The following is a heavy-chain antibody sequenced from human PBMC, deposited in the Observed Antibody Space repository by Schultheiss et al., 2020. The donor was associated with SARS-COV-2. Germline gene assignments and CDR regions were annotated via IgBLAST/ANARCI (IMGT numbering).Heavy chain of an antibody. Sequence: IRSRNWWSWVRQPPGKGLEWIGEINQSGSTNYNPSLKSRVTISVDTSKNQFSLKLSSVTAADTAVYYCARGPFRLYGLDVWGQGTTVTVSS. CDR3: ARGPFRLYGLDV. J-gene: IGHJ6*02. D-gene: IGHD2/OR15-2a*01. CDR2: INQSGST. CDR1: IRSRNW. V-gene: IGHV4-4*02.